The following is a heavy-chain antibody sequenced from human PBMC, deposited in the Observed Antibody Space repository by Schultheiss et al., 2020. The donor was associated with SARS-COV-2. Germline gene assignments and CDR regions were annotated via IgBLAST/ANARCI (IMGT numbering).Heavy chain of an antibody. D-gene: IGHD5-24*01. J-gene: IGHJ4*02. V-gene: IGHV3-23*01. CDR2: ISGSGGST. CDR3: ARTGRPVPDRDFGFDY. Sequence: GGSLRLSCAASGFTFSSYWMSWVRQAPGKGLEWVSAISGSGGSTYYADSVKGRFTISRDNSKNTLYLQMNSLRAEDTAVYSCARTGRPVPDRDFGFDYWGQGTLVTVSS. CDR1: GFTFSSYW.